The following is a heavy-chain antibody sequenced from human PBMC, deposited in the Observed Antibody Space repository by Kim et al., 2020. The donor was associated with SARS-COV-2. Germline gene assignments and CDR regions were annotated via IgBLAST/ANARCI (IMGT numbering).Heavy chain of an antibody. V-gene: IGHV4-4*06. Sequence: KSRVTMSVDTAKNQFSLKLSSVTAADTAVYYCARDPALWGIAAADPYFDYWGQGALVTVSS. J-gene: IGHJ4*02. D-gene: IGHD6-13*01. CDR3: ARDPALWGIAAADPYFDY.